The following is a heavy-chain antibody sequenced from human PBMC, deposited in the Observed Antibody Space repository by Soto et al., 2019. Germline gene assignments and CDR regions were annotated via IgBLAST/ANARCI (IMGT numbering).Heavy chain of an antibody. CDR2: ISYDGSNK. J-gene: IGHJ5*02. CDR1: GFTFSSYA. CDR3: ARDFSYYYDSSGSNWFDP. Sequence: QRLSCAASGFTFSSYAMHWVRQAPGKGLEWVAVISYDGSNKYYADSVKGRFTISRDNSKNTLYLQMNSLRAEDTAVYYCARDFSYYYDSSGSNWFDPWGQGTLVTVSS. D-gene: IGHD3-22*01. V-gene: IGHV3-30-3*01.